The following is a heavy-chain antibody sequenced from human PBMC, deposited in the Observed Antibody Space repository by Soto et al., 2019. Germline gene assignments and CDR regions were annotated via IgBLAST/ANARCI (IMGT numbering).Heavy chain of an antibody. CDR3: ARETYSSGWYEGGDWFDP. CDR2: ISYDGSNK. V-gene: IGHV3-30-3*01. CDR1: GFTFSSYA. D-gene: IGHD6-19*01. Sequence: SCAASGFTFSSYAMHWVRQAPGKGLEWVAVISYDGSNKYYADSVKCRFTISRDNSKNTLYLQMNSLRAEDTAVYYCARETYSSGWYEGGDWFDPWGQGTLVTVSS. J-gene: IGHJ5*02.